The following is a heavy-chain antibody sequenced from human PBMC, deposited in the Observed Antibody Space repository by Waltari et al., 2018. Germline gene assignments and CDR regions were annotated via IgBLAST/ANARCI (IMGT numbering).Heavy chain of an antibody. CDR3: AREKLMGEYIDY. J-gene: IGHJ4*02. CDR2: INWNGGST. D-gene: IGHD2-15*01. V-gene: IGHV3-20*04. Sequence: EVQLVESGGGVSRPGGSLRLSCAASGFNFDDHGMRWVRQAPGKGLEWVSSINWNGGSTCYADSVRGRFTSSRDNAKNSLDLQMNSLRADDTALYYCAREKLMGEYIDYWGQGTLVTVSS. CDR1: GFNFDDHG.